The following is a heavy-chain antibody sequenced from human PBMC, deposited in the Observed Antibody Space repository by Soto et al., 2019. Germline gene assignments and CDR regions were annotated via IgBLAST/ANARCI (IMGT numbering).Heavy chain of an antibody. CDR3: ASDSRGSGSYYSFDY. J-gene: IGHJ4*02. CDR1: GGTFSSYT. CDR2: IIPILGIA. D-gene: IGHD3-10*01. V-gene: IGHV1-69*02. Sequence: QVQLVQSGAEVKKPGSSVKVSCKASGGTFSSYTISWVRQAPGQGLEWMGRIIPILGIANYAQKFQGRVTITADKSTSTAYMELSSLRSEDTAVYYCASDSRGSGSYYSFDYWGQGTLVTVSS.